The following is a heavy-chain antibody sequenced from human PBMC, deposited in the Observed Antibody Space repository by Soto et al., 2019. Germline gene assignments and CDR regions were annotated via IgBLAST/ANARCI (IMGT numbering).Heavy chain of an antibody. CDR3: ARDGAAAGLDY. V-gene: IGHV4-31*03. J-gene: IGHJ4*02. CDR2: IYYSGST. CDR1: GGSISSGGYY. Sequence: SETLSLTCTVSGGSISSGGYYWSWIRQHPGKGLEWIGYIYYSGSTYYNPSLESRATISVDTTKNQFSLKLSSVTTPDRAVYYCARDGAAAGLDYGGQGTLVTVSS. D-gene: IGHD6-13*01.